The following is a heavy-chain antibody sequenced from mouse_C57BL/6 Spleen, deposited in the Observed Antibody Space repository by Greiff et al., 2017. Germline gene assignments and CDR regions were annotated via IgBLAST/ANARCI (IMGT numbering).Heavy chain of an antibody. Sequence: EVKLMESGGDLVKPGGSLKLSCAASGFTFSSYGMSWVRQTPDQRLEWVATISSGGSYTYYPDSVKGRFTIARDNAKNTLYLQMSSLKSEDTAMXYCARHVDDYDGYWYFDVWGTGTTVTVSS. D-gene: IGHD2-4*01. CDR2: ISSGGSYT. CDR3: ARHVDDYDGYWYFDV. V-gene: IGHV5-6*01. J-gene: IGHJ1*03. CDR1: GFTFSSYG.